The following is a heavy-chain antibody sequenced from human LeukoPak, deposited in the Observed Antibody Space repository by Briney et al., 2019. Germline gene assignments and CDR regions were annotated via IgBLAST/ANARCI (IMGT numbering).Heavy chain of an antibody. CDR3: ARDGNAAAGTNAFDI. D-gene: IGHD6-13*01. V-gene: IGHV3-30*04. CDR1: GFTFSSYA. Sequence: PGGSLRLSCAASGFTFSSYAMHWVRQAPGKGLEWVAVISHDGSNKYYADSVKGRFTISRDNSKNTLYLQMSSLRAEDTAVYYCARDGNAAAGTNAFDIWGQGTMVTVSS. J-gene: IGHJ3*02. CDR2: ISHDGSNK.